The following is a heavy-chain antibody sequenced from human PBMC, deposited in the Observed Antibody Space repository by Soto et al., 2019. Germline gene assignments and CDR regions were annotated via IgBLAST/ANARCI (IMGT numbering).Heavy chain of an antibody. Sequence: PSETLSLTCTVSGGSISSYYWSWIRQPPGKGLEWIGYIYYSGSTNYNPSLKSRVTLTRDTPATTVHMEWSRLRSEDTAVVYCARARVGSYPDHWGQGTQVTASS. J-gene: IGHJ5*02. CDR1: GGSISSYY. V-gene: IGHV4-59*01. D-gene: IGHD1-26*01. CDR3: ARARVGSYPDH. CDR2: IYYSGST.